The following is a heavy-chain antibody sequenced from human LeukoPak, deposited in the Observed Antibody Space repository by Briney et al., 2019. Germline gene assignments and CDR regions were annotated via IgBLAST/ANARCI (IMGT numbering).Heavy chain of an antibody. CDR1: GGSISSGSYY. CDR2: IYTSGST. J-gene: IGHJ4*02. V-gene: IGHV4-61*02. CDR3: ARDWNRYAY. Sequence: SQTLSLTCTVSGGSISSGSYYWSWTRQPAGKGLEWIGRIYTSGSTNYNPSLKSRVTISVDTSKSQFSLYMDSVTAADTAVYYCARDWNRYAYWGQGTLVTVSS. D-gene: IGHD1-1*01.